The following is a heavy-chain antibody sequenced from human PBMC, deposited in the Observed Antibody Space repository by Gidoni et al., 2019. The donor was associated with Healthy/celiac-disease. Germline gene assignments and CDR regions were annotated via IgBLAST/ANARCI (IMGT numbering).Heavy chain of an antibody. CDR3: ARDRVTMIVVVTLDY. D-gene: IGHD3-22*01. V-gene: IGHV3-30-3*01. J-gene: IGHJ4*02. CDR2: ISYDGSNK. CDR1: GFTFSSYA. Sequence: QVQLVESGGGVVQPGRSLRLSCAASGFTFSSYAMHWVRQAPGKGLEWVAVISYDGSNKYYADSVKGRFTISRDNSKNTLYLQMNSLRAEDTAVYYCARDRVTMIVVVTLDYWGQGTLVTVSS.